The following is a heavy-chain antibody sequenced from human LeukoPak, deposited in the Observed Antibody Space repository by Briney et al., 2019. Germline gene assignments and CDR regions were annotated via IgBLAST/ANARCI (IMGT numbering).Heavy chain of an antibody. J-gene: IGHJ4*02. CDR1: GFTSSSYA. CDR2: ISGSGGST. Sequence: GGSLRLSCAASGFTSSSYAMSWVRQAPGKGLEWVSAISGSGGSTYYADSVKGRFTISRDNSKNTLYLQMNSLRAEDTAVYYCAKDYGDYVFYFDYWGQGTLVTVSS. CDR3: AKDYGDYVFYFDY. D-gene: IGHD4-17*01. V-gene: IGHV3-23*01.